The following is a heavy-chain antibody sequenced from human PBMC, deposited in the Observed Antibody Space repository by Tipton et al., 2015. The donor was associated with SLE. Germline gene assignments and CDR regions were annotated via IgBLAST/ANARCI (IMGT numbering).Heavy chain of an antibody. CDR2: IYHSGNT. D-gene: IGHD6-19*01. Sequence: TLSLTCSVSGYFISSGYYCGLIRQPPGKGLEWIGSIYHSGNTYYNPSLKSRVTISVDTSKNQFSLKLSSVTAADTAVYYCARDRYSSGWGYYYYGMDVWGQGTTVTVSS. J-gene: IGHJ6*02. CDR1: GYFISSGYY. CDR3: ARDRYSSGWGYYYYGMDV. V-gene: IGHV4-38-2*02.